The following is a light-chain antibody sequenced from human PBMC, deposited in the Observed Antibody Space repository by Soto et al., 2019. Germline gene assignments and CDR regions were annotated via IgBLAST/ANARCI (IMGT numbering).Light chain of an antibody. CDR3: SSYAASNNFYFV. Sequence: QSVLTQPPSASGSHGQSVTLFCTGTSSDVGGYNYVSWYQQYPGRAPKLMIYEVTKRPSGVPDRFSGSKSGNTASLTVSGLQAEDEADYYCSSYAASNNFYFVFGGGTKVTVL. CDR2: EVT. J-gene: IGLJ3*02. V-gene: IGLV2-8*01. CDR1: SSDVGGYNY.